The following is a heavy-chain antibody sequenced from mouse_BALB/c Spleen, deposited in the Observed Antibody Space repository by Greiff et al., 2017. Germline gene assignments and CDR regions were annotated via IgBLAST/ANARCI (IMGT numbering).Heavy chain of an antibody. J-gene: IGHJ3*01. CDR3: ARRYDGEAWFAY. Sequence: QVQLKESGPELVKPGASVRISCKASGYTFTSYYIHWVKQRPGQGLEWIGWIYPGNVNTKYNEKFKGKATLTADKSSSTAYMQLSSLTSEDSAVYFCARRYDGEAWFAYWGQGTLVTVSA. D-gene: IGHD2-3*01. CDR1: GYTFTSYY. V-gene: IGHV1S56*01. CDR2: IYPGNVNT.